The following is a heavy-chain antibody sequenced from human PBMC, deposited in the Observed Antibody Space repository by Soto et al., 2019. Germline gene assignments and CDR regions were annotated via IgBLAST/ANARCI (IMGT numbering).Heavy chain of an antibody. CDR1: GFKFGDDA. Sequence: ALKLSCAASGFKFGDDAMPWVREAPGNGLEWVAGIDWNSGMVVYADSVKGRFTISRDNAKNSLYLQMNRLRREDTAFYYCARDYFELRGISYNWLDPWGQGTLVTSPQ. CDR3: ARDYFELRGISYNWLDP. V-gene: IGHV3-9*01. D-gene: IGHD3-16*01. J-gene: IGHJ5*02. CDR2: IDWNSGMV.